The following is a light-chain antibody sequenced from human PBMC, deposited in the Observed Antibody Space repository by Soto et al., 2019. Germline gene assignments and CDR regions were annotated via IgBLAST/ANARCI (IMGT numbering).Light chain of an antibody. V-gene: IGKV3-11*01. CDR3: QQCSIWPRT. CDR1: QSVSSY. Sequence: EIVLTQSPATLSLSPGARATLSCRASQSVSSYLAWYQQKPGQTPRLLIYDASNRATGIPARFSGSGSGTDFTLTISRLQPEDFPGYYCQQCSIWPRTFGQGTKVEI. CDR2: DAS. J-gene: IGKJ1*01.